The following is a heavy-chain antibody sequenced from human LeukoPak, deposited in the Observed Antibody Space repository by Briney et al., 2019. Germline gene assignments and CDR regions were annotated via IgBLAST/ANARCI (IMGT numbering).Heavy chain of an antibody. CDR2: ISYDGSNK. V-gene: IGHV3-30*03. CDR1: GFTFSSYG. D-gene: IGHD2-8*02. Sequence: GGSLRLSCAASGFTFSSYGMHWVRQAPGKGLEWVAVISYDGSNKYYADSVKGRLTISRDNSKSTLSLQMNSLRAEDTAIYYCARDLSEKYCIDYWGQGTLVTVSS. CDR3: ARDLSEKYCIDY. J-gene: IGHJ4*02.